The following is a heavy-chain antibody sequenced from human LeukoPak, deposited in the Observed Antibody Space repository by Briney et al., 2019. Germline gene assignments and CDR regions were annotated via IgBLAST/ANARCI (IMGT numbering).Heavy chain of an antibody. CDR1: GFTFSSYG. D-gene: IGHD3-3*01. J-gene: IGHJ4*02. Sequence: PGGSLRLSGAASGFTFSSYGMHWVRQAPGKGLEWVAFIRYDGSNKYYADSVKGRFTISRDNSKNTLYLQMNSLRAEDTAVYYCAKDREYDFWSGYFDYWGQGTLVTVSS. V-gene: IGHV3-30*02. CDR3: AKDREYDFWSGYFDY. CDR2: IRYDGSNK.